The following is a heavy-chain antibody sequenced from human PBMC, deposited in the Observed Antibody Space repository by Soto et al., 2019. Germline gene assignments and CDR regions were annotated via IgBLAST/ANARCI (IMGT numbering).Heavy chain of an antibody. CDR1: GFTFSSYA. CDR3: AKYDLVVVPAAIIDY. D-gene: IGHD2-2*02. Sequence: PGGSLRLSCAASGFTFSSYAMSWVRQAPGKGLEWVSAISGSGGSTYYADSVKGRFTISRDNSKNTLYLLMNSLRAEDTAVYYCAKYDLVVVPAAIIDYWGQGTLVTVYS. J-gene: IGHJ4*02. V-gene: IGHV3-23*01. CDR2: ISGSGGST.